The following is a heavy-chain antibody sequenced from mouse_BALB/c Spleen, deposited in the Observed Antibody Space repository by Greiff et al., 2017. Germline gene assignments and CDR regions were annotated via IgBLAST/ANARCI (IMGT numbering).Heavy chain of an antibody. Sequence: VQLQESGAELVRPGASVTLSCKASGYTFTDYEMHWVKQTPVHGLEWIGAIDPETGGTAYNQKFKGKATLTADKSSSTAYMELRSLTSEDSAVYYCTGLDHWGQGTSVTVSS. V-gene: IGHV1-15*01. J-gene: IGHJ4*01. CDR2: IDPETGGT. CDR1: GYTFTDYE. CDR3: TGLDH.